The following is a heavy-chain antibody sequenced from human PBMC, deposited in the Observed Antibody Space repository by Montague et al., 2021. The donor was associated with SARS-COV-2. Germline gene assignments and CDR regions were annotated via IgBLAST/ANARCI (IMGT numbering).Heavy chain of an antibody. CDR1: RFTLSSYW. CDR3: VRDKIWGRTDY. D-gene: IGHD3-16*01. CDR2: IKQDGSEK. J-gene: IGHJ4*02. V-gene: IGHV3-7*01. Sequence: SLRLSCAASRFTLSSYWMSWVRQAPGKRPEWVASIKQDGSEKHYVDSVKGRFTISRDNAKNSLYLQMNSLRGEDTAVYYCVRDKIWGRTDYWGQGTLVTVSS.